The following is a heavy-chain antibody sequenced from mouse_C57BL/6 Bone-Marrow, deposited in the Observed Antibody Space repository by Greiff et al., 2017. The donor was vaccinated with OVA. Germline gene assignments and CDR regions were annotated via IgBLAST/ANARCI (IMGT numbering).Heavy chain of an antibody. V-gene: IGHV5-2*03. J-gene: IGHJ4*01. D-gene: IGHD3-1*01. CDR1: EYEFPSHD. CDR2: INSDGGST. Sequence: EVKLVESGGGLVQPGESLKLSCESNEYEFPSHDMSWVRKTPEQRLELVAAINSDGGSTYYSDTMERRFIISRDNAKNHLFLQMTSLRSEDTAMDYCARQRRAFMDYWGQGTSVTVSS. CDR3: ARQRRAFMDY.